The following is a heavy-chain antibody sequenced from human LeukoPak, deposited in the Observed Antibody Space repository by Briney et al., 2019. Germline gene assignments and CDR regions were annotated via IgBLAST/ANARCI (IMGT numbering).Heavy chain of an antibody. Sequence: SVKVSCKASGGTFSSYAISWVRQAPGQGLEWMGRIIPIFGTANYAQKFQGRVTITTDESTSTAYMELSSLRSEDTAVNYCATGPGYWNNDAFDIWGQGTMVTVSS. V-gene: IGHV1-69*05. CDR3: ATGPGYWNNDAFDI. D-gene: IGHD1/OR15-1a*01. CDR2: IIPIFGTA. J-gene: IGHJ3*02. CDR1: GGTFSSYA.